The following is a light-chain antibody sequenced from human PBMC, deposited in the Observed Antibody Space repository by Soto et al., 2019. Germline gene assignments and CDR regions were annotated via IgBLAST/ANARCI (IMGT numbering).Light chain of an antibody. CDR3: QQYDISLPPWT. CDR2: GAS. V-gene: IGKV3-20*01. J-gene: IGKJ1*01. CDR1: LSVSGTY. Sequence: GLPQSPCTLSLSPGERSTVCCMASLSVSGTYLAWYQQKPGQAPRLLIFGASIRATGIPDRFSGSGSGTDFTLTISRLEPEDSAVYYCQQYDISLPPWTFGQGTKVDIK.